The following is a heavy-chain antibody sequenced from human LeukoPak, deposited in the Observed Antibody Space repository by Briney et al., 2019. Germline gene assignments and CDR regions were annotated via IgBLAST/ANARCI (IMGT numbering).Heavy chain of an antibody. D-gene: IGHD4-17*01. Sequence: GGSLRLSCAASGFSFSRYWMTWVRQAPGRGLEWVSSISGAGPYYADSVKGRFSISRDNYKNTLYLQMSSLRAEDTAVYYCARDPNGNYVGAFDFQRWGQGTLVTVSS. J-gene: IGHJ1*01. CDR2: ISGAGP. CDR1: GFSFSRYW. V-gene: IGHV3-23*01. CDR3: ARDPNGNYVGAFDFQR.